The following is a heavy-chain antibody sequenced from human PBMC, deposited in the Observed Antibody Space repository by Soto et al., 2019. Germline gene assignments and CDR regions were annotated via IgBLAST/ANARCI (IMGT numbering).Heavy chain of an antibody. Sequence: PSETLSLTCTVSGGSISSYYWSWIRQPPGKGLEWIGNIHYSGSTNYNPSLNSRVTISVDTSKNQFSLKLSSVTAADTAMYYCARPRDGHKGKNYYGMDVWGQGTTVTVSS. J-gene: IGHJ6*02. CDR2: IHYSGST. CDR3: ARPRDGHKGKNYYGMDV. CDR1: GGSISSYY. V-gene: IGHV4-59*01.